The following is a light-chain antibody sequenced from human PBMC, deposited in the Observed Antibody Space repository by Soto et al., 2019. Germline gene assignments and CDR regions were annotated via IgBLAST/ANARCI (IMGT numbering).Light chain of an antibody. CDR3: QQYNVWPLT. J-gene: IGKJ4*01. CDR1: QSVGSN. Sequence: EIVMTQPAATLSVSPGERATLPCRPSQSVGSNLAWYQQKPGQAPRLLIYGASTRATGIPARFSGSGSGTEFTLTISSLQSEDFAVYYCQQYNVWPLTFGGGTKVDIK. V-gene: IGKV3-15*01. CDR2: GAS.